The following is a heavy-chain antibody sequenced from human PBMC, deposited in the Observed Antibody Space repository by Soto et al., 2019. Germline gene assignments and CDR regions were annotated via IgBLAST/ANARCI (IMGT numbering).Heavy chain of an antibody. D-gene: IGHD1-1*01. CDR2: INPSGGNT. CDR3: ASGTTYSGLFDY. CDR1: GYTFTDYY. Sequence: ASVKVSCKASGYTFTDYYMHWVRQAPGQGLEWMGIINPSGGNTKYAQKFQGRVTITADESTSTAYMELSSLRSEDTAVYYCASGTTYSGLFDYWGQGTLVTVSS. V-gene: IGHV1-46*01. J-gene: IGHJ4*02.